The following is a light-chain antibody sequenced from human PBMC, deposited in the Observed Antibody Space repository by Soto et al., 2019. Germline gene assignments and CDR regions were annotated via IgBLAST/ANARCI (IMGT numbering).Light chain of an antibody. CDR2: GSS. J-gene: IGKJ5*01. V-gene: IGKV3-20*01. CDR1: QSIISSY. Sequence: EVVLTQYPGTLSLFPGERATLSCRASQSIISSYLAWYQQKPGQAPRLLIYGSSSRATGIPDRFSGSGSGTDFTLTINRLEPEDFAVYYCQQYGSSITFGQGTRLEIK. CDR3: QQYGSSIT.